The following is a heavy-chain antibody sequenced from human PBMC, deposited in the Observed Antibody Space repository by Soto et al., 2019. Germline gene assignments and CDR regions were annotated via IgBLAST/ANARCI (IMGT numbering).Heavy chain of an antibody. J-gene: IGHJ6*02. CDR3: AREKAGYDYVWGRTNYYGMDV. V-gene: IGHV3-30-3*01. CDR2: ISYDGSNK. D-gene: IGHD3-16*01. CDR1: VFTFSSYA. Sequence: GGSLRLSCAASVFTFSSYAMHWVRQAPGKGLEWVAVISYDGSNKYYADSVKGRFTISRDNSKNTLYLQMNSLRAEDTAVYYCAREKAGYDYVWGRTNYYGMDVWGQGTTVTVSS.